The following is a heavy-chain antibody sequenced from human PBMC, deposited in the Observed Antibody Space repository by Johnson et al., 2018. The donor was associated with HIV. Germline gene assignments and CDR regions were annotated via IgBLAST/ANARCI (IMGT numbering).Heavy chain of an antibody. V-gene: IGHV3-30-3*01. CDR2: ISYDGSNK. J-gene: IGHJ3*02. CDR1: GFTFSSYA. D-gene: IGHD3-3*01. CDR3: ARDHGAFWSGYYHGGSYAFDI. Sequence: QVQLVESGGGVVQPGRSLRLSCAASGFTFSSYAMHWVRQAPGKGLEWVAVISYDGSNKFYADSVKGRFTISRDNAKNSLYLQMNSLRAEDTAVYYCARDHGAFWSGYYHGGSYAFDIWGQGTTVTVSS.